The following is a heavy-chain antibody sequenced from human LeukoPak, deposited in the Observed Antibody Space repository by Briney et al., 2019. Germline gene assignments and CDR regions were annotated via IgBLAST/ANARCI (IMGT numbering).Heavy chain of an antibody. CDR1: GFTFSSYS. CDR2: ISSSSSYI. D-gene: IGHD3-10*01. V-gene: IGHV3-21*01. CDR3: ANGEVTTAFDY. J-gene: IGHJ4*02. Sequence: GGSLRLSCAASGFTFSSYSMNWVRQAPGKGLKWVSSISSSSSYIYYADSVKGRFTISRDNAKNSLYLQMNSLRAEDTAVYYCANGEVTTAFDYWGQGTLVTVSS.